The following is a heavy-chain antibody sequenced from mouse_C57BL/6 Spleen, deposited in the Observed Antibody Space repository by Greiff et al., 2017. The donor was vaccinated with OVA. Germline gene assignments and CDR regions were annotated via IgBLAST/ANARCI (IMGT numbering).Heavy chain of an antibody. J-gene: IGHJ4*01. V-gene: IGHV1-82*01. CDR2: IYPGDGDT. D-gene: IGHD6-1*01. CDR1: GYAFSSSW. Sequence: QVQLQQSGPELVKPGASVKISCKASGYAFSSSWMNWVKQRPGKGLEWIGRIYPGDGDTNYNGKFKGKATLTADKSSSTAYMQLSSLTSEDSAVYFCASPNPNRTESAMDYWGQGTSVTVSS. CDR3: ASPNPNRTESAMDY.